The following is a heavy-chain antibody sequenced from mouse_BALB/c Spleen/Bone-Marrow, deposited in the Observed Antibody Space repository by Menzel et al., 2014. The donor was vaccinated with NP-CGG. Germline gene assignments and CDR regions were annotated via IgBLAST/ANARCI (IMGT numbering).Heavy chain of an antibody. V-gene: IGHV14-3*02. CDR3: ARYGNGLMDY. D-gene: IGHD2-1*01. CDR1: GFNIKDTY. Sequence: VHVKQSGAELAKPGASVKLSCTASGFNIKDTYMHWVQQRPEQGLEWIGRIDTANGNTKNDPKFQGKATITADTSSNTVYLQLSSLTSEDSAVYYCARYGNGLMDYWGQGTSVTVSS. J-gene: IGHJ4*01. CDR2: IDTANGNT.